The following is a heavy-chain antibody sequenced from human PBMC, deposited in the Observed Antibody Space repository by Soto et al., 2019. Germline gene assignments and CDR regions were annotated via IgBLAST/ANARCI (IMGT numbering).Heavy chain of an antibody. D-gene: IGHD3-10*01. CDR1: GYTFTSYA. CDR3: ARDRNLVMVRGVTVYYMDV. Sequence: QVQLVQSGAEVKKPGASVKVSCKASGYTFTSYAMHWVRQAPGQRLEWMGWINAGNGNTKYSQKFQGRVTITRDTSANTAYMELSSLRSEDTAVYYCARDRNLVMVRGVTVYYMDVWGKGTTVTVSS. V-gene: IGHV1-3*01. CDR2: INAGNGNT. J-gene: IGHJ6*03.